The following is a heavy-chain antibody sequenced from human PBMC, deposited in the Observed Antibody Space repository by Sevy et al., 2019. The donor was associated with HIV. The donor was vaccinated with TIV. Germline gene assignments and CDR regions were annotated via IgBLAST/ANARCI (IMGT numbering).Heavy chain of an antibody. CDR2: IYPGDSDT. Sequence: GESLKISCKGSGYSFTSYWIDWVRQMPGKGLEWMGIIYPGDSDTRYSPSFQGQVTISADKSISTAYLQWSSLKASDTAMYYCARQTVTTSHAFDIWGQGTMVTVSS. CDR1: GYSFTSYW. D-gene: IGHD4-17*01. J-gene: IGHJ3*02. V-gene: IGHV5-51*01. CDR3: ARQTVTTSHAFDI.